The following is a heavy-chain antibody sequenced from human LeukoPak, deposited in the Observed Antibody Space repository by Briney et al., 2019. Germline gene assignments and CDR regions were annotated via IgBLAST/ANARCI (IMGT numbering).Heavy chain of an antibody. Sequence: GGSLRLSCEASGFAFSSSAMHWIRQAPGKGLERVSTISGADGSTWYRDSVRGRFTISRDNSKNSLSLQLSSLRADDTAIYYCAKDDTSSWYDYFFDHWGQGTLVTVSS. D-gene: IGHD6-13*01. V-gene: IGHV3-23*01. J-gene: IGHJ4*02. CDR1: GFAFSSSA. CDR3: AKDDTSSWYDYFFDH. CDR2: ISGADGST.